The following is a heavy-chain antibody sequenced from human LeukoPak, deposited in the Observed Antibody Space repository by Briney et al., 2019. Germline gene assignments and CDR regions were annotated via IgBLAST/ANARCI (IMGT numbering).Heavy chain of an antibody. CDR1: GFTFSDYW. CDR3: ARVGLVNYYDSSGLDY. J-gene: IGHJ4*02. D-gene: IGHD3-22*01. Sequence: GGSLRLSCAASGFTFSDYWMHWVRQAPGKGLVWVSRINSDGSSTSYADSVKGRFTISRDNAKNTLYLQMNSLRAEDTAVYYCARVGLVNYYDSSGLDYWGQGTLVTVSS. CDR2: INSDGSST. V-gene: IGHV3-74*01.